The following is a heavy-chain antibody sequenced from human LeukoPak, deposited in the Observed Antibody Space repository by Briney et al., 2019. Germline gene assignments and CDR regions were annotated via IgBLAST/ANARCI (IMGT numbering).Heavy chain of an antibody. V-gene: IGHV3-30*04. Sequence: GGSLRLSCAASGFTFSSYAMHWVRQAPGKGLEWVAVISYDGSNKYYADSVKGRFTISRDNSKNTLYLQMNSLRAEDMAVYYCARVIGFETIDYWGQGTLVTVSS. D-gene: IGHD3-10*01. CDR3: ARVIGFETIDY. J-gene: IGHJ4*02. CDR2: ISYDGSNK. CDR1: GFTFSSYA.